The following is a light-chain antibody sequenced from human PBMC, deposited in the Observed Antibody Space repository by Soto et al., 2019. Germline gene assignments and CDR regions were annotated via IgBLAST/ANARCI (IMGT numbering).Light chain of an antibody. CDR3: TSYTITDTLV. V-gene: IGLV2-14*01. Sequence: QSALTQPASVSGSPGQSITISCTGTSSDVGGYNYVSWYQHHPGKAPKLIIYEVSNRPSGVSNRFSGSKSGNAASLTISGLQAEDEADYYCTSYTITDTLVFGGGTKLTVL. CDR1: SSDVGGYNY. J-gene: IGLJ3*02. CDR2: EVS.